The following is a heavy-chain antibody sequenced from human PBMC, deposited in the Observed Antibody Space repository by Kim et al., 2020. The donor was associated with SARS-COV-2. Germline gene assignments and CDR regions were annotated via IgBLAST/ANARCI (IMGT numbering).Heavy chain of an antibody. J-gene: IGHJ6*02. CDR2: LIPIFGTA. CDR3: VRSGGAAVRYSYYGLDV. CDR1: GGTFTPYA. D-gene: IGHD6-13*01. Sequence: ASVKVSCKSSGGTFTPYAISWVRQAPGQGLEWMGGLIPIFGTADYAQKFQGRVAITADASTRTAYMDLSSLRSEDTAIYYCVRSGGAAVRYSYYGLDVWGQGTTVTVSS. V-gene: IGHV1-69*13.